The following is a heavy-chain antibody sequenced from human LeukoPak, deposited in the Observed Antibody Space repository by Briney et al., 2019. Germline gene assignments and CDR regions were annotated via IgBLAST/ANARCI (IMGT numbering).Heavy chain of an antibody. CDR2: IYDGGST. V-gene: IGHV4-39*01. J-gene: IGHJ3*02. CDR1: GASIGSTTYY. D-gene: IGHD5-12*01. Sequence: SETLSLTCTVSGASIGSTTYYWDWFRQPPGKGLEWIGNIYDGGSTHYNPSLKSRLTMSVDTSKNHFSLRLNSVTAADTAIYYCATHRRPGSGGYENAFEIWGQGTMVPVSS. CDR3: ATHRRPGSGGYENAFEI.